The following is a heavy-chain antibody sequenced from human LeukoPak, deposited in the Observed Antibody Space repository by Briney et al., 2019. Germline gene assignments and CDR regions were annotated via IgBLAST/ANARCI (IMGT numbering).Heavy chain of an antibody. D-gene: IGHD6-19*01. CDR3: ARDGWGVYSSGWHFDY. Sequence: ASVKVSCKASGYTFTSYGISWVRQAPGQGIEWMGWISAYNGNTNYAQKLQGRVTMTTDTSTSTAYMELRSLRSDDTAVYYCARDGWGVYSSGWHFDYWGQGTLVTVST. CDR1: GYTFTSYG. J-gene: IGHJ4*02. CDR2: ISAYNGNT. V-gene: IGHV1-18*01.